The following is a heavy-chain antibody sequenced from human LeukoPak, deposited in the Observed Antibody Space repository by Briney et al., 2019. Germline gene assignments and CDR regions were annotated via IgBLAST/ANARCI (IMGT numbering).Heavy chain of an antibody. Sequence: SGTLSLTCADYGGSLRGYYWRWIRQPPGKRLEWIGEINHSGSTTYNPSLKSRVTISVDTSKNQFSLKLSSVTAADTAVYYCARIGRDCSSTSCPKCYFDYWGQGTLVTVSS. V-gene: IGHV4-34*01. CDR2: INHSGST. D-gene: IGHD2-2*01. CDR1: GGSLRGYY. J-gene: IGHJ4*02. CDR3: ARIGRDCSSTSCPKCYFDY.